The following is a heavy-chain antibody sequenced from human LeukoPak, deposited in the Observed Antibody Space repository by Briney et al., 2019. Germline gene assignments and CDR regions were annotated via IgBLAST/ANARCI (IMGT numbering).Heavy chain of an antibody. V-gene: IGHV1-69*13. J-gene: IGHJ4*02. CDR2: IIPIFGTA. D-gene: IGHD3-9*01. Sequence: SVKVSCKASGGTFTIYAISWVRQAPGQGLEWMGGIIPIFGTANYAHKFQGRVTITADESTSTAYMELSGLRSEDTAVYYCAREGNDLTSKYYFDYWGQGTLVTVSS. CDR1: GGTFTIYA. CDR3: AREGNDLTSKYYFDY.